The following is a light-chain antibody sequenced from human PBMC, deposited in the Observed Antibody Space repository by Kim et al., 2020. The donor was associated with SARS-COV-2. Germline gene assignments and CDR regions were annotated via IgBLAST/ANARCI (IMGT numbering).Light chain of an antibody. CDR2: AAS. Sequence: EAVGDRVTIPCRASQDIGNSLAWYQQKPGKVPQVLIYAASTLQSGVPSRFSGSGSGTEFTLTIGSLQTEDVATYYCQKYNSAPWTFGPGTKVDIK. CDR1: QDIGNS. V-gene: IGKV1-27*01. J-gene: IGKJ1*01. CDR3: QKYNSAPWT.